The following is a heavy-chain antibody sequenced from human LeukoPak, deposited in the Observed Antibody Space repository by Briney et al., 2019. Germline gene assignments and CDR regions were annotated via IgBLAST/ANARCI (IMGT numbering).Heavy chain of an antibody. CDR1: GYTFTDNH. Sequence: ASVKASCKASGYTFTDNHMFWIRQAPGQGPECMGWINPNSGVTNYAQKFQGRITMTRDTSISTAYMDLSRLTSDDTAIYFCARELGRNAFDIWGQGTVVTVSP. CDR3: ARELGRNAFDI. D-gene: IGHD7-27*01. CDR2: INPNSGVT. J-gene: IGHJ3*02. V-gene: IGHV1-2*02.